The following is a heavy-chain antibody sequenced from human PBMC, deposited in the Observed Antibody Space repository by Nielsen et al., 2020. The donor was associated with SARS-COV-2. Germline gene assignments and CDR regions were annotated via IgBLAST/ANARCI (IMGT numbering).Heavy chain of an antibody. J-gene: IGHJ3*02. V-gene: IGHV5-51*01. D-gene: IGHD5-18*01. CDR2: IYPSDSDT. CDR3: ARLGVLSGYSYGRDAFDM. Sequence: VRQMPGKGLEWMGIIYPSDSDTRYSPSFQGQVTISVDKSVSTAYLQWSSLKASDTAVYYCARLGVLSGYSYGRDAFDMWGQGTKVTVS.